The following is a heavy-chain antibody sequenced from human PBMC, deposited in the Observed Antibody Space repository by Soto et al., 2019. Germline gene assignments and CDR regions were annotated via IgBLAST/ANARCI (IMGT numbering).Heavy chain of an antibody. Sequence: ASVKVSCKASGYTFTSYYMHWVRQAPGQGLEWMGIINPSGGSTSYAQKFQGRVTMTRDTSTSTVYMELGSLRSEDTAVYYCARGSIKEEWLYYYYGMDVWGQGTTVTVSS. J-gene: IGHJ6*02. CDR3: ARGSIKEEWLYYYYGMDV. CDR1: GYTFTSYY. CDR2: INPSGGST. V-gene: IGHV1-46*01. D-gene: IGHD3-3*01.